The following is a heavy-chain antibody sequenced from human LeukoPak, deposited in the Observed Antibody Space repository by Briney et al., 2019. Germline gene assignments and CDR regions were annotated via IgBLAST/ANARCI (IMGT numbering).Heavy chain of an antibody. CDR3: ARDQYYYGSGSPIDP. CDR2: IYTSGST. CDR1: GGSISSYY. V-gene: IGHV4-4*07. J-gene: IGHJ5*02. D-gene: IGHD3-10*01. Sequence: SETLSLTCTVSGGSISSYYWSWIRQPAGKGLEWIGRIYTSGSTDYNPSLKSRVTMSVDTSKNQFSLKLSSVTAADTAVYYCARDQYYYGSGSPIDPWGQGTLVTVSS.